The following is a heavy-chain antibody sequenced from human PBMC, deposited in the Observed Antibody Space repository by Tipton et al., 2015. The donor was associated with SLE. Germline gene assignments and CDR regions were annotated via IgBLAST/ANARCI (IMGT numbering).Heavy chain of an antibody. CDR2: ISVFNGYT. CDR1: GYSFTTYG. Sequence: QLVQSGVEVKKPGASVKVSCKASGYSFTTYGIGWVRQAPGQGLEWMGWISVFNGYTKYPQRLQGRVTMTTDTFTDTAYMELASLRSDDTAIYYCARGLNWNYVWAAAGFDAFDIWGQGTMVTVSS. V-gene: IGHV1-18*01. CDR3: ARGLNWNYVWAAAGFDAFDI. J-gene: IGHJ3*02. D-gene: IGHD1-7*01.